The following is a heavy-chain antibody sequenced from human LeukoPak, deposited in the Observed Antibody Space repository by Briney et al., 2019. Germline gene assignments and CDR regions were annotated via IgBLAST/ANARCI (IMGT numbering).Heavy chain of an antibody. V-gene: IGHV3-7*03. Sequence: GGSLRLSCVASGLTVSNHWMNWACQAPGKGLEWVASINHNGNVNYYVDSVKGRFTISRDNAKNSLYLQMSNLRAEDTAVYFCAREGGLDVWGQGATVTVSS. J-gene: IGHJ6*02. CDR2: INHNGNVN. CDR3: AREGGLDV. CDR1: GLTVSNHW.